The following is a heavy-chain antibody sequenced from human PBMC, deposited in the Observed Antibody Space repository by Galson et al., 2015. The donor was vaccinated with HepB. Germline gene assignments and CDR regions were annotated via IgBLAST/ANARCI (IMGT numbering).Heavy chain of an antibody. V-gene: IGHV1-3*01. J-gene: IGHJ4*02. D-gene: IGHD1-26*01. Sequence: SVKVSCKASGYTFTSYAMHWVRQAPGQRLEWMGWINAGNGNTKYSQKFQGRVTITADKSTSTAYMELSSLRSEDTAVYYCARWSGSYYRTFGYFDYWGQGTLVTVSS. CDR1: GYTFTSYA. CDR3: ARWSGSYYRTFGYFDY. CDR2: INAGNGNT.